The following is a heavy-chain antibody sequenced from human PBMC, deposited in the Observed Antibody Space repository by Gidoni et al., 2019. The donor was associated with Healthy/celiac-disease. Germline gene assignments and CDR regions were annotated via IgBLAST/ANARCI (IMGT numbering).Heavy chain of an antibody. CDR2: ISSSSIYI. Sequence: EVQLVASGGGLGKPGGARRLSCAASGFTFSSYSMHWVRQAPGKGLEWVSSISSSSIYIYYADSVKGRCTISRDNAKNSLYLHMNSLRAEDTAVYYCATYDSSGYYQSDYWGQGTLVTVSS. CDR1: GFTFSSYS. V-gene: IGHV3-21*01. J-gene: IGHJ4*02. CDR3: ATYDSSGYYQSDY. D-gene: IGHD3-22*01.